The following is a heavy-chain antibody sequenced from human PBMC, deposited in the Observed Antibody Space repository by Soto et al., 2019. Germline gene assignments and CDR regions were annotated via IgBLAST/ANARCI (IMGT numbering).Heavy chain of an antibody. D-gene: IGHD3-16*01. CDR1: GGSISSGGYS. CDR3: ARGYGNQDWFDP. V-gene: IGHV4-30-2*01. J-gene: IGHJ5*02. CDR2: IYHSGST. Sequence: QLQLQESGSGLVKPAQTLSLTCAVSGGSISSGGYSWSWIRQPPGKGLEWIGYIYHSGSTYYNPSLKSRVTVPVDRSKNQFCLKMSSVTAADTAMYYCARGYGNQDWFDPWGQGTLVTVSS.